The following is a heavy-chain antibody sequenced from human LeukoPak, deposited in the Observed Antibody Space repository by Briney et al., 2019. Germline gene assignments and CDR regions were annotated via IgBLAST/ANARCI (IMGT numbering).Heavy chain of an antibody. CDR1: GGSISSYY. CDR2: IYYGGST. CDR3: ARDLGGPYYDILTGYYRSPYGMDV. D-gene: IGHD3-9*01. V-gene: IGHV4-59*01. J-gene: IGHJ6*02. Sequence: SETLSLTCTVSGGSISSYYWSWIRQPPGKGLEWIGYIYYGGSTNYNPSLKSRVTISVDTSKNQFSLKLSSVTAADTAVYYCARDLGGPYYDILTGYYRSPYGMDVWGQGTTVTVSS.